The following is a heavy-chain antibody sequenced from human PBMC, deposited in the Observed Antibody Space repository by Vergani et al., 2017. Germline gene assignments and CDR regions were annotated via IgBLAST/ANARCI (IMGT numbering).Heavy chain of an antibody. CDR3: ASSPITGTTYYFDY. D-gene: IGHD1-7*01. J-gene: IGHJ4*02. Sequence: QVQLQESGPGLVKPSETLSLTCTVSGGSISSYYWSWIRQPPGKGLEWIGYIYYSGSTNYNPSLKSRVTISVDTSKNQCSLKLSSVTAADTAVYYCASSPITGTTYYFDYWGQGTLVTVSS. V-gene: IGHV4-59*01. CDR1: GGSISSYY. CDR2: IYYSGST.